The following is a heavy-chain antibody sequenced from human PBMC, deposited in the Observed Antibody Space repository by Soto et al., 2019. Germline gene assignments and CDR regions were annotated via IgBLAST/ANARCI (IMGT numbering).Heavy chain of an antibody. CDR2: IIPIFGTA. D-gene: IGHD3-3*01. CDR1: GGTFSSYA. V-gene: IGHV1-69*01. J-gene: IGHJ3*02. Sequence: QVQLVQSGAEVKKPGSSVKVSCKASGGTFSSYAISWVRQAPGQGLEWMGGIIPIFGTANYAQKFQGRVTITADEATSTAYMELSSLRSEDTAVSYCARRGPYYDFWSGQPNAFDIWGQGTMVTVSS. CDR3: ARRGPYYDFWSGQPNAFDI.